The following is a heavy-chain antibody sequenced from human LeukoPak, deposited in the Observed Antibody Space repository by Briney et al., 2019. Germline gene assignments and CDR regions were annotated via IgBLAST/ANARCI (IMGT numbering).Heavy chain of an antibody. CDR1: GFTFSSYE. CDR2: ITLSGSTI. Sequence: GGSQRLSCAASGFTFSSYEMNWVRQAPGKGLEWVSYITLSGSTIYYADSVKGRFTISRDNAKNSLYVQMNSLRAEDTAVYYCARGGYYDSSGYYYVGYFHHWGQGTLVTVSS. D-gene: IGHD3-22*01. V-gene: IGHV3-48*03. CDR3: ARGGYYDSSGYYYVGYFHH. J-gene: IGHJ1*01.